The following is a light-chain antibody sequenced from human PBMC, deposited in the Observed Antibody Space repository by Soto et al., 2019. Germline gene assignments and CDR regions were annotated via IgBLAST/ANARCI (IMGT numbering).Light chain of an antibody. J-gene: IGKJ1*01. Sequence: AQSPSALTVSLEHSATLSCRNSQSVSLCLAWYQMRPGQPPRLLIYGASNRATDIPARFSGSGSGTDFTLTISSLQSEDFAVYFCQQYRIWPSWTFGQGAKVDI. V-gene: IGKV3-15*01. CDR1: QSVSLC. CDR2: GAS. CDR3: QQYRIWPSWT.